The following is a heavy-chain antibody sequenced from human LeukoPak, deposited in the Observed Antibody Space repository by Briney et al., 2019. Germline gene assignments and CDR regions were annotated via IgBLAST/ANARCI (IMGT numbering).Heavy chain of an antibody. D-gene: IGHD3-10*01. CDR1: GFTFSDFY. CDR2: MSSSGSTV. J-gene: IGHJ4*02. Sequence: GESLRLSCAASGFTFSDFYMSWIRQAPGKGLEWVSYMSSSGSTVYYADSVKGRFTISRDNAKNSLYLQMDSLRAEDTAVYYCARRETYYYGSGSYYAQYYFDYWGQGTLVTVSS. CDR3: ARRETYYYGSGSYYAQYYFDY. V-gene: IGHV3-11*04.